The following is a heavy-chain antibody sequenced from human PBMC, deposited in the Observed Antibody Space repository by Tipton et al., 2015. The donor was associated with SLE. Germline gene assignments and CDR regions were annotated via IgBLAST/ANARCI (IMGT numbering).Heavy chain of an antibody. CDR1: GFTFSSYE. Sequence: GSLRLSCAASGFTFSSYEMNWVRQAPGKGLEWASYISSSGSTIYYADSVKGRFTISRDNAKNSLYLQMNSLRAEDTAVYYCARDASTMVRGVIITGYWYFDLWGRGTLVTVSS. CDR2: ISSSGSTI. V-gene: IGHV3-48*03. D-gene: IGHD3-10*01. J-gene: IGHJ2*01. CDR3: ARDASTMVRGVIITGYWYFDL.